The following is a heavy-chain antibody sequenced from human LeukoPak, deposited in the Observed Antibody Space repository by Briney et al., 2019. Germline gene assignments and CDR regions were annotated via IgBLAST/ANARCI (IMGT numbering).Heavy chain of an antibody. Sequence: SETLSLTCTVSGDSISSNGYYWVRIRQPPGKGLEWIGSIYYSGSTYYNPSLKSRVTITVDTSNNQFSLKLSSVTAAGTTVSDFARSQIVAESGFAFYIWGQGTLVTVSS. D-gene: IGHD2-21*01. V-gene: IGHV4-39*01. J-gene: IGHJ3*02. CDR3: ARSQIVAESGFAFYI. CDR2: IYYSGST. CDR1: GDSISSNGYY.